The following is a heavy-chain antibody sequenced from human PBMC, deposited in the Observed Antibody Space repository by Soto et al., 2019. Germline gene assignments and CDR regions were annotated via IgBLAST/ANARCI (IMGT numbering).Heavy chain of an antibody. Sequence: SVKVSCKASGGTFSSYAISWVRQARGQGLEWMGGIIPIFGTANYAQKFQGRVTITADESTSTAYMELSSLRSEDTAVYYCARVGVDYGASGFEALGQTTLGIVTS. CDR2: IIPIFGTA. J-gene: IGHJ5*02. V-gene: IGHV1-69*13. CDR1: GGTFSSYA. D-gene: IGHD4-17*01. CDR3: ARVGVDYGASGFEA.